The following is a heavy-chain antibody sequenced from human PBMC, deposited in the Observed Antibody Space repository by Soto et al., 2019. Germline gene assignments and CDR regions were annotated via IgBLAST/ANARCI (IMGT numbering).Heavy chain of an antibody. J-gene: IGHJ4*02. CDR1: GFTFSSYE. D-gene: IGHD5-18*01. Sequence: EVQLVESGGGLVQPGGSLRLSCAASGFTFSSYEMNWVGQAPGKGLEWVSYISSSGSTIYYADSVKGRFTISRDNAKNSLYLQMNSLRAEDTAVYYCARDPQGAAMVRYFDYWGQGTLVTVSS. CDR3: ARDPQGAAMVRYFDY. CDR2: ISSSGSTI. V-gene: IGHV3-48*03.